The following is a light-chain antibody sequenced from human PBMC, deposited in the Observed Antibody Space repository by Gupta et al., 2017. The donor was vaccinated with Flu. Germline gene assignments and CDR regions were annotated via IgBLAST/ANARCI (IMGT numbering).Light chain of an antibody. CDR1: QKLVSY. J-gene: IGKJ4*01. V-gene: IGKV1-39*01. CDR2: GAS. Sequence: DIQMTQSPSSLSASVGDRVTITCRASQKLVSYLNWYQQKPGRTPKLLISGASSLQSGVPSRFSGDGSATDFTLPIISLQPKNFASNNCQQSYNHPLTFGGGTKVEI. CDR3: QQSYNHPLT.